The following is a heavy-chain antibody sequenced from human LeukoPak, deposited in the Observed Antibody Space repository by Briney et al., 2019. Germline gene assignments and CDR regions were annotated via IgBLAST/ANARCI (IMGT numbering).Heavy chain of an antibody. CDR1: GGSISSYY. Sequence: PSETLSLTCTVSGGSISSYYWRWIRQPPGKGLEWIGYIYYSGSTNYNPSLKSRVTISVDTSKSQFSLKLSSVTAADTAVYYCARRAVAGSEWGQGTLVIVSS. J-gene: IGHJ4*02. V-gene: IGHV4-59*01. CDR3: ARRAVAGSE. CDR2: IYYSGST. D-gene: IGHD6-19*01.